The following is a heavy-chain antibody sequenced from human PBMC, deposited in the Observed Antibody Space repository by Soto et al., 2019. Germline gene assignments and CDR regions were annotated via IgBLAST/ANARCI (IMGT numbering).Heavy chain of an antibody. D-gene: IGHD3-16*01. CDR2: ISGSGGRI. Sequence: EVQLLESGGGLVQPGGSLRLSCAASGVTFSSFAMSWVRQAPGKGLEWVSSISGSGGRIDYADSVKGRFTIARDNSKNPVFPPINSPEAGDTAVYSCAKGHGGLGGNFLNSWGQGTLVTVSS. V-gene: IGHV3-23*01. CDR3: AKGHGGLGGNFLNS. CDR1: GVTFSSFA. J-gene: IGHJ4*02.